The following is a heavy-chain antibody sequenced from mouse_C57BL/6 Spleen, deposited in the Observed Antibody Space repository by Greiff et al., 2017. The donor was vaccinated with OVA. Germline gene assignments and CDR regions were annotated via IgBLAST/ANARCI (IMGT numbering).Heavy chain of an antibody. CDR3: AREVDYGSSFAY. V-gene: IGHV1-82*01. J-gene: IGHJ3*01. CDR1: GYAFSSSW. D-gene: IGHD1-1*01. Sequence: QVQLQQSGPELVKPGASVKISCKASGYAFSSSWMNWVKQRPGKGLEWIGRIYPGDGDTNYNGKFKGKATLTADKSSSTAYMQLSSLTSEDSAVYFCAREVDYGSSFAYWGQGTLVTVSA. CDR2: IYPGDGDT.